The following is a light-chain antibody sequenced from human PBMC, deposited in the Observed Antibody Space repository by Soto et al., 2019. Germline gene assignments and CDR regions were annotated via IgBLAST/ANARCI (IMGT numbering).Light chain of an antibody. V-gene: IGKV3-11*01. CDR3: QQRSNWPKT. Sequence: EIVLTQSPATLSLSPGERGTLSCRASQSVSSYLAWYQQKPGQAPRXLIYDASNRATGIPARFSGSGSGTDLTITISSLEPEDFEVYYGQQRSNWPKTFGQGTKVDIK. CDR1: QSVSSY. CDR2: DAS. J-gene: IGKJ1*01.